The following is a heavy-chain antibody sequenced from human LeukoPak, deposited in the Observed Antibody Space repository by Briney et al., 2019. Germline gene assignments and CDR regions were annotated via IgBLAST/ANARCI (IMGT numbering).Heavy chain of an antibody. CDR3: ARWVGTAGSFDI. CDR2: TYYRSRWYN. Sequence: SPTLSLTCAISVDSVSIDSAAWNWIRQSPSRGLEWLGRTYYRSRWYNDYAVSVKSRITINPDTSKNQFSLQLNSVTPEDTAVYYCARWVGTAGSFDIWGQGSMVTVSS. V-gene: IGHV6-1*01. CDR1: VDSVSIDSAA. J-gene: IGHJ3*02. D-gene: IGHD6-25*01.